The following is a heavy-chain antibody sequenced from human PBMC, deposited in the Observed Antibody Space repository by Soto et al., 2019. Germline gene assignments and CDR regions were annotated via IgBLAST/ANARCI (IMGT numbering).Heavy chain of an antibody. J-gene: IGHJ5*02. CDR2: IYHSGST. Sequence: PSETLSLTCAVSGGSISSSNWWSWVRQPPGKGLEWIGEIYHSGSTNYNPSLKSRVTISVDKSKNQFSLKLSSVTAADTAVYYCARDFVRGVINNWFDPWGQGTLVTVSS. CDR1: GGSISSSNW. V-gene: IGHV4-4*02. CDR3: ARDFVRGVINNWFDP. D-gene: IGHD3-10*01.